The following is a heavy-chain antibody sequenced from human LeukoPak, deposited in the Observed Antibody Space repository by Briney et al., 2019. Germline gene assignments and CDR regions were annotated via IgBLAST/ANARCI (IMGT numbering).Heavy chain of an antibody. CDR3: AREYYDSSGRKHAFDI. CDR1: GYTFIDYY. D-gene: IGHD3-22*01. J-gene: IGHJ3*02. Sequence: ASVKVSCKASGYTFIDYYMHWVRQAPGQGLEWMGRIDPDSGGTGYAQNFQGRVTMTTDTSIGTAYMELSRLRSDDTAVYYCAREYYDSSGRKHAFDIWGQGTMVTVSS. CDR2: IDPDSGGT. V-gene: IGHV1-2*02.